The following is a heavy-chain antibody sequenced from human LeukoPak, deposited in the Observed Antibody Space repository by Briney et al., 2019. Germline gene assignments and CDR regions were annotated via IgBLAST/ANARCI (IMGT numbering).Heavy chain of an antibody. V-gene: IGHV1-69*04. CDR3: AREYSSGPWGPRVYYGMDV. J-gene: IGHJ6*02. CDR1: GGTFSSYA. CDR2: IIPILGIA. D-gene: IGHD6-19*01. Sequence: SVKVSCKASGGTFSSYAISWVRQAPGQGLEWMGRIIPILGIANYAQKFQGRVTITADKSTSTAYMELSSLRSEDTAVYYCAREYSSGPWGPRVYYGMDVWGQGTTVTVSS.